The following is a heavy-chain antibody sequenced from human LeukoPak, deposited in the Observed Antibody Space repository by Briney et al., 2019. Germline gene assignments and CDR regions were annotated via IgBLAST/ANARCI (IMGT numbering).Heavy chain of an antibody. D-gene: IGHD3-3*01. V-gene: IGHV1-2*02. J-gene: IGHJ4*02. CDR2: INPNSGGT. CDR3: ARERTIFGGSLKY. CDR1: GYTFTGYY. Sequence: ASVKVSCKASGYTFTGYYMPWVRQAPGQGLEWMGWINPNSGGTNYAQKVPGRVTMTRDTSISTAYRELSRLRSDDTALYYCARERTIFGGSLKYWGQGTLVTVSS.